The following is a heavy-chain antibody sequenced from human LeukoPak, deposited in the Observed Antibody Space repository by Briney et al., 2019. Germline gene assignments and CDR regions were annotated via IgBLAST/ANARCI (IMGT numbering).Heavy chain of an antibody. CDR2: INPNSGGT. CDR1: GYTFTGYY. J-gene: IGHJ6*02. CDR3: ARDLTVTTQPKPHYGMDV. V-gene: IGHV1-2*02. Sequence: VASVKVSCKASGYTFTGYYMHWVRLAPGQGLEWMGWINPNSGGTNYAQKFQGRVTMTRDTSISTAYMELSRLRSDDTAVYYCARDLTVTTQPKPHYGMDVWGQGTTVTVSS. D-gene: IGHD4-11*01.